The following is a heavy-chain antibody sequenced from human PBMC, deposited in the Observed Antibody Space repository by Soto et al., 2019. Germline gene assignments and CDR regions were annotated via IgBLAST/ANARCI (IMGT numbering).Heavy chain of an antibody. CDR1: GGSFSSYY. CDR2: INYSGST. CDR3: ARALREGITGTKGLNY. D-gene: IGHD1-7*01. J-gene: IGHJ4*02. V-gene: IGHV4-34*01. Sequence: QVQLQQWGAGLLKPSETLSLTCAVYGGSFSSYYWNWIRQPPGKGLEWIGEINYSGSTNDNPSLESRVTISVDTSKIHFSLNLTSVTAADTAVYYCARALREGITGTKGLNYWGQGTLVTVSS.